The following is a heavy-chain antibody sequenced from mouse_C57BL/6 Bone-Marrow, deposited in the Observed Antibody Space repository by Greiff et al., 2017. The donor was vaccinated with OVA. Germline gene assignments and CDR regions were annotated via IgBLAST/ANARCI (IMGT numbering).Heavy chain of an antibody. CDR1: GFSLTSYG. V-gene: IGHV2-2*01. CDR3: AGLYYGSPDWYFDV. CDR2: IWSGGST. Sequence: VQLQQSGPGLVQPSQSLSITCTVSGFSLTSYGVHWVRQSPGKGLEWLGVIWSGGSTDYNAAFISRLSISKDNSKSQVFFKMNSLQAEDTAIYYCAGLYYGSPDWYFDVWGTGTTVTVSS. J-gene: IGHJ1*03. D-gene: IGHD1-1*01.